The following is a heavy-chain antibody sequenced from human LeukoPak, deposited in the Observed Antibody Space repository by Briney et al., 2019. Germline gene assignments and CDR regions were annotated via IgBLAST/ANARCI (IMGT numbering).Heavy chain of an antibody. Sequence: GGPLRLSCRASEFNFSDYYMTWIRQTPGKGLEWLASISSSGSPKYYADSLEGRGIISRENSKNSLYLQLNSLRPEDTATYYCARVLVKALVTFYTDYWGRGTLVIVSS. CDR1: EFNFSDYY. J-gene: IGHJ4*02. CDR3: ARVLVKALVTFYTDY. CDR2: ISSSGSPK. D-gene: IGHD5-18*01. V-gene: IGHV3-11*01.